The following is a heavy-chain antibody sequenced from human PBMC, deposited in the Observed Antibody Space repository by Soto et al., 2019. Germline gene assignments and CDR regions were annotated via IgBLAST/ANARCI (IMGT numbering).Heavy chain of an antibody. V-gene: IGHV3-74*03. D-gene: IGHD5-12*01. CDR1: GFAFSSYW. CDR3: ARDGGYGTPFDY. CDR2: ITGDGTNT. J-gene: IGHJ4*02. Sequence: EVQLVQSGGGLVQPGGSLRLSCAASGFAFSSYWLHWVRQAPGKGLMIVSRITGDGTNTAYATSVEGRFTISRDNAKNMVYLQMDSQKAEDTAVYCCARDGGYGTPFDYWGQGVLVTVSS.